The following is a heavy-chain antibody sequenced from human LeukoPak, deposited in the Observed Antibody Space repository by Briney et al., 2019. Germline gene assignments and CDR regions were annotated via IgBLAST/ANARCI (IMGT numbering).Heavy chain of an antibody. Sequence: GGSLRLSCAASGFTVSSNYMSWVRQAPGKGLEWVSVIYSGGSTYYADSVKGRFTISRDNSKNTLYLQMNSLRAEDTAVYYCARDQGSSWYDYYYYYMDVWGKGTTVTISS. CDR1: GFTVSSNY. J-gene: IGHJ6*03. CDR2: IYSGGST. CDR3: ARDQGSSWYDYYYYYMDV. V-gene: IGHV3-53*01. D-gene: IGHD6-13*01.